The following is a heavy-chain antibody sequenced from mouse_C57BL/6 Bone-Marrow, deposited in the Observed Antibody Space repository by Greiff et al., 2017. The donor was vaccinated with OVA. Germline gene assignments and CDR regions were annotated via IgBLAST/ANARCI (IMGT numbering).Heavy chain of an antibody. CDR3: ASAVFAY. V-gene: IGHV1-50*01. CDR2: IDPTDSYT. Sequence: QVQLQQPGAELVKPGASVKLSCKASGYTFTSYWMQWVKQRPGQGLEWIGEIDPTDSYTNYNQKFKGKATLTVDTSSSTAYMKLNSLTSEDYAVYYCASAVFAYWGQGTLVTVSA. J-gene: IGHJ3*01. CDR1: GYTFTSYW.